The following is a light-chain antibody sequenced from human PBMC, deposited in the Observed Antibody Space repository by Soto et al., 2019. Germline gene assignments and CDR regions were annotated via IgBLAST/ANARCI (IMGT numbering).Light chain of an antibody. CDR3: SSYTTSTTYV. CDR2: EVR. Sequence: QSVLTQPSSVSGSPGQSITVSCTGTTSDVGGYNSGSWYQHHPGKAPKLIIYEVRKRPSGISSRFSGSQSGNTASLSISGLQAEDEADYYCSSYTTSTTYVYGTGTKVTVL. J-gene: IGLJ1*01. V-gene: IGLV2-14*01. CDR1: TSDVGGYNS.